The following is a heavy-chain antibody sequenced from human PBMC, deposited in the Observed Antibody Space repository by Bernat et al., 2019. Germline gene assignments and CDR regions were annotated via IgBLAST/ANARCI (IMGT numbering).Heavy chain of an antibody. J-gene: IGHJ4*02. V-gene: IGHV3-33*01. CDR3: AGELGNFDSGGSYFDY. CDR1: GFTFTSYG. D-gene: IGHD2-15*01. CDR2: IWYDGSKK. Sequence: QVQLVESGGGVVQPGRSLRLSCAASGFTFTSYGFHWVRQAPGKGLEWVALIWYDGSKKNYADSVKGRFTISRDSSKNTLYLQMNSQRAEDTAVYHCAGELGNFDSGGSYFDYWGQGTLVSVSS.